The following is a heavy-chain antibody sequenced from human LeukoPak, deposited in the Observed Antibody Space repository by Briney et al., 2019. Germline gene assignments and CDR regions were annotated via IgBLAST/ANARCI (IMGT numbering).Heavy chain of an antibody. CDR1: GYSFTSYW. V-gene: IGHV5-51*01. Sequence: GESLKISCKGSGYSFTSYWIGWVRPMPGKGLEWMGIVYPGDSDTRYSPSFQGQVNISADKSISTAYMQWSSLKASDTAMYDCAMSGYGLKYYYYGMDVWGQGTTVTVSS. CDR2: VYPGDSDT. D-gene: IGHD5-12*01. CDR3: AMSGYGLKYYYYGMDV. J-gene: IGHJ6*02.